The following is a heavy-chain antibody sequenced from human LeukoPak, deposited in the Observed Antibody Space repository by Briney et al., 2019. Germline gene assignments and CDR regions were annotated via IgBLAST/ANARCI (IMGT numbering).Heavy chain of an antibody. D-gene: IGHD3-10*01. Sequence: SETLSLTCPVFGYSISSGYNWGWIRQPPGKGLEWIGSIHHSGSTYYNPSLKSRVTISVDTSKHQFSLKLSSVTAADTAVYYCARQVYYGSGSYWVDYWGQGTLVTVSS. CDR1: GYSISSGYN. CDR2: IHHSGST. V-gene: IGHV4-38-2*01. CDR3: ARQVYYGSGSYWVDY. J-gene: IGHJ4*02.